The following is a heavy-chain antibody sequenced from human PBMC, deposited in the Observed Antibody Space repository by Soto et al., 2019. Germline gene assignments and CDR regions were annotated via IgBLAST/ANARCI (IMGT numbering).Heavy chain of an antibody. CDR3: AREGGAAPGARREWYLDL. J-gene: IGHJ2*01. CDR1: GYPLTDFY. CDR2: INPHTGDT. V-gene: IGHV1-2*02. D-gene: IGHD6-25*01. Sequence: QVQLVQSGAEVKKPGASVTVSCKTSGYPLTDFYIHSVRQAPGQGLEWMAWINPHTGDTNTALKFQGRVTMTRDTSINTAFMEMTRLSSDDNAVYYCAREGGAAPGARREWYLDLWGRGTLVSVSS.